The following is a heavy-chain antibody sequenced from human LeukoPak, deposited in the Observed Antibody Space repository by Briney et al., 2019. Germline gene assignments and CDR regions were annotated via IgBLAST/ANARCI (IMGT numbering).Heavy chain of an antibody. CDR2: IKQDGSEK. CDR1: GFTFSSYW. CDR3: ARSPYTSGWYGVGY. Sequence: PGGSLRLSCAASGFTFSSYWMSWVRQAPGMGLEWVANIKQDGSEKYYVDSVKGRFTISRDNAKNSLYLQLNSLRAEDTAVYYCARSPYTSGWYGVGYWGQGTLVTVSS. J-gene: IGHJ4*02. V-gene: IGHV3-7*01. D-gene: IGHD6-19*01.